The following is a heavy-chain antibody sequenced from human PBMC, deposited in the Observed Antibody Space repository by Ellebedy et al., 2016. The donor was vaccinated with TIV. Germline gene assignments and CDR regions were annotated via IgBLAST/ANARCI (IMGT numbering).Heavy chain of an antibody. D-gene: IGHD2-2*01. CDR1: GGSISSGDYY. Sequence: SETLSLTXTVSGGSISSGDYYWSWIRQPPGKGLEWIGYIYYSGSTYYNPSLKSRVTISVDTSKNQFSLKLSSLTAADTAVYYCARGGEYCSSTSCYGVMDVWGQGTTVTVSS. CDR2: IYYSGST. J-gene: IGHJ6*02. CDR3: ARGGEYCSSTSCYGVMDV. V-gene: IGHV4-30-4*01.